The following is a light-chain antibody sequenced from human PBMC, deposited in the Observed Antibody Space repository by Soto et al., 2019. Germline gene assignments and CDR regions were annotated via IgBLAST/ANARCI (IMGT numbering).Light chain of an antibody. CDR2: KAS. CDR1: QSIGAS. Sequence: IQMTQSPSTRYSSLGDRAPITCGASQSIGASVAWYQQEPGKAPKLLIHKASSLQSGVPSRFSGSGSGTDFTLTMSSLHPDDFETYYCQQYMSYALMFGQGTKVDIK. J-gene: IGKJ1*01. CDR3: QQYMSYALM. V-gene: IGKV1-5*03.